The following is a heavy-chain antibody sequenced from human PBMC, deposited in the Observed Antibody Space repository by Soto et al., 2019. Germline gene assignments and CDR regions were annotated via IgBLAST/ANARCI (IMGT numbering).Heavy chain of an antibody. V-gene: IGHV2-5*02. CDR1: GFSLNTRGAG. Sequence: QITLKESGPTLVKPTQTLTLTCTFSGFSLNTRGAGVGWIRQPPGRALEWLAFIYYDDDKRYSPSLKSRLTITKDTSKNQVVLIMTIMDPVDTAAYYCAHRIGDYCYYMDVWGKRTRVTVS. J-gene: IGHJ6*03. CDR2: IYYDDDK. CDR3: AHRIGDYCYYMDV.